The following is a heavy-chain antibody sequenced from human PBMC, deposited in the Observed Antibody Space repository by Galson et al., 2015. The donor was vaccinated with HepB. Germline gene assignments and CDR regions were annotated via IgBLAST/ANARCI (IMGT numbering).Heavy chain of an antibody. CDR3: ARDAMQGLGGSYYFVY. D-gene: IGHD3-16*01. V-gene: IGHV1-18*01. CDR2: ISAYNGNT. J-gene: IGHJ4*02. CDR1: GYTFTSSG. Sequence: SVKVSCKASGYTFTSSGISWVRQAPGQGLEWMGWISAYNGNTNYAQKLQGRVTMTTDTSTSTAYMELRSLRSDDTAVYYCARDAMQGLGGSYYFVYWGQGTLLTVSS.